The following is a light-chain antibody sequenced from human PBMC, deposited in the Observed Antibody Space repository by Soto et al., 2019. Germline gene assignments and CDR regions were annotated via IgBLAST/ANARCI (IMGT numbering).Light chain of an antibody. CDR3: QQYNNWPPGT. V-gene: IGKV3-15*01. CDR1: QSVSSK. CDR2: GAS. J-gene: IGKJ1*01. Sequence: EIVMTQSPATLSMSPGERATLSCRASQSVSSKLAWYQQKPGQAPRLLIYGASTRATGIPARFSGSGSGTEFTLTISSLQSEDLAIYYCQQYNNWPPGTFGQGTKVEIK.